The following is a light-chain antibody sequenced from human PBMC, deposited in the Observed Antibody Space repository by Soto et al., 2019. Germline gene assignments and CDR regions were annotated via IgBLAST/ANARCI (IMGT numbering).Light chain of an antibody. CDR3: SSFTSSNTVA. V-gene: IGLV2-14*01. CDR1: SSDVGGYNY. Sequence: QSVLTQPASVSGSPGQSITISCTGTSSDVGGYNYVSWYQQHPGKVPKLMIYEVSDRPSGVSSRFSGSKSGSTASLTISGLQAEDEADYYCSSFTSSNTVAFGGGTKVTVL. CDR2: EVS. J-gene: IGLJ2*01.